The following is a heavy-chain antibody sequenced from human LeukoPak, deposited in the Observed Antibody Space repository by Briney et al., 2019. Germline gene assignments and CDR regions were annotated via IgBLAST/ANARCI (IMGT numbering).Heavy chain of an antibody. D-gene: IGHD5-12*01. CDR1: GFTFSSYG. J-gene: IGHJ4*02. Sequence: GGSLRLSCAASGFTFSSYGMHWVRQAPGKGLEWVALIWYDGSNENYADSVKGRFTISRDNSKNTLYLQMNSLRAEDTALYYCARMGGYSGYDFGYWGQGTQVTVSS. CDR3: ARMGGYSGYDFGY. CDR2: IWYDGSNE. V-gene: IGHV3-33*01.